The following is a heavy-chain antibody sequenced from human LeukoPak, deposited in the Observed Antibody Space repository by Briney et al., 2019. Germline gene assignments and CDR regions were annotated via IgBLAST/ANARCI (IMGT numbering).Heavy chain of an antibody. Sequence: GGSLRLSCAASGFTFDDYAMHWVRQAPGKGLEWVSGISWNSGSIGYADSVKGRFTISRDNSKNTLYLQMNSLRAEDTAVYYCARDIFSYWGQGTLVTVSS. V-gene: IGHV3-9*01. CDR2: ISWNSGSI. CDR3: ARDIFSY. J-gene: IGHJ4*02. CDR1: GFTFDDYA. D-gene: IGHD3-9*01.